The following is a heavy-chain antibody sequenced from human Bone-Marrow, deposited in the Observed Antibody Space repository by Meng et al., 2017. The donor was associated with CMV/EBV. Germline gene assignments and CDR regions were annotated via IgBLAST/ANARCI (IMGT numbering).Heavy chain of an antibody. V-gene: IGHV3-30-3*01. CDR1: GFTFSNYA. D-gene: IGHD6-19*01. CDR2: MSYDGNDK. J-gene: IGHJ4*02. Sequence: SLKLSCAASGFTFSNYAMHWVRQAPGKGPEGVEVMSYDGNDKYYADSVKGRFTISRDNYKNTLYLQMNNLRAEDTAVYNCARDLLKRLAVACPFWGQGTLVTVSS. CDR3: ARDLLKRLAVACPF.